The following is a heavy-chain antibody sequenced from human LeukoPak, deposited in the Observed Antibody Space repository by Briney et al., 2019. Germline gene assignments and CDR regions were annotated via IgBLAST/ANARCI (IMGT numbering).Heavy chain of an antibody. J-gene: IGHJ4*02. V-gene: IGHV4-39*07. Sequence: SETLSLTCTVSGGSISTSSYYWGWIRQPPGKGLEWIGSIYYSGSTYYNPSLKSRVTISVDTSKNQFSLKLSSVTAADTAVYYCASIVAGNFDYWGQGTLVTVSS. CDR1: GGSISTSSYY. D-gene: IGHD5-12*01. CDR3: ASIVAGNFDY. CDR2: IYYSGST.